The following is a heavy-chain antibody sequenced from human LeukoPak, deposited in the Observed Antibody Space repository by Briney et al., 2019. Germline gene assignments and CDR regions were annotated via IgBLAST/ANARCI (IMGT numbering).Heavy chain of an antibody. CDR3: ARDSVSSGYEPYYYYYGMDV. D-gene: IGHD3-22*01. CDR1: GYTFTDYY. CDR2: INPNSGGT. J-gene: IGHJ6*02. V-gene: IGHV1-2*02. Sequence: GASVKVSCKASGYTFTDYYMHWVRQAPGQGLEWMGWINPNSGGTSYAQKLQGRVTMTTDTSTSTAYMELRSLRSDATAVYYCARDSVSSGYEPYYYYYGMDVWGQGTTVTVSS.